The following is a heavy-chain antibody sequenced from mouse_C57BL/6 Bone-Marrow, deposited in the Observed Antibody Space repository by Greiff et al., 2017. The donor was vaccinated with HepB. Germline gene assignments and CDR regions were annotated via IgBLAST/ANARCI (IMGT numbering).Heavy chain of an antibody. V-gene: IGHV7-3*01. CDR2: IRNKANGYTT. CDR1: GFTFTDYY. J-gene: IGHJ4*01. Sequence: VQLKESGGGLVQPGGSLSLSCAASGFTFTDYYMSWVRQPPGKALEWLGFIRNKANGYTTEYSASVKGRFTISRDNSQSILYLQMNALRAEDSATYYCARYYGYDVDYAMDYWGQGTSVTVSS. D-gene: IGHD2-2*01. CDR3: ARYYGYDVDYAMDY.